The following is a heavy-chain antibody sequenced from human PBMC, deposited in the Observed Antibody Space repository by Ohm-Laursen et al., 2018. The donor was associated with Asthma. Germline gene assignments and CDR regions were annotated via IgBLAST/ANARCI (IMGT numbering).Heavy chain of an antibody. CDR2: IYSDGST. Sequence: GSLRLSCSASGFSFSSYAMHWVRQAPGRGLEWVSIIYSDGSTYYADSVKGRFTISRDSSKNTLYLQMNSLRAEDAAVYYCVRDGGIAARHYFGMDVWGQGATVTVSS. V-gene: IGHV3-53*01. CDR1: GFSFSSYA. D-gene: IGHD6-6*01. J-gene: IGHJ6*02. CDR3: VRDGGIAARHYFGMDV.